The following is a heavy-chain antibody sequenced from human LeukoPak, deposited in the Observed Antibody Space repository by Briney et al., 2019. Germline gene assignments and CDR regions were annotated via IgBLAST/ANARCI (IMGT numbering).Heavy chain of an antibody. J-gene: IGHJ1*01. CDR1: RFTFSSYA. CDR2: ISYDGSNK. D-gene: IGHD3-22*01. CDR3: AADRERDPSCYYLV. Sequence: GGSLRLSCAASRFTFSSYAMHWVRQAPGKGLEWVTVISYDGSNKYYADSVKGRFTISRDNSKNTLFLQMNSLRAEDSAVYYCAADRERDPSCYYLVGGQGTLITVSS. V-gene: IGHV3-30-3*01.